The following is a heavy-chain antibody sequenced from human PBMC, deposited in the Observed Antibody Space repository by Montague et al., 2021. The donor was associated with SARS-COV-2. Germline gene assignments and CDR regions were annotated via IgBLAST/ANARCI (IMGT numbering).Heavy chain of an antibody. CDR3: ARGTGQQLVFSYVYYGMDI. J-gene: IGHJ6*02. D-gene: IGHD5-24*01. CDR2: ITHTGNR. Sequence: SETLSLTCAVYGGSSTNYFWTWIRQTPAKGLEWIGEITHTGNRXXXPSXXXRVILSVDKSKSQFSLKLTSVTAADTGVHYCARGTGQQLVFSYVYYGMDIWGQGTTVSVSS. V-gene: IGHV4-34*01. CDR1: GGSSTNYF.